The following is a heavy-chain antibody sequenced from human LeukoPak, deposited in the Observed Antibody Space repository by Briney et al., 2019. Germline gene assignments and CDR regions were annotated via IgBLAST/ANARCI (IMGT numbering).Heavy chain of an antibody. CDR3: AREGAYCGGDCYSDY. CDR1: GGSISSSSYY. D-gene: IGHD2-21*02. V-gene: IGHV4-39*07. CDR2: IYYSGST. J-gene: IGHJ4*02. Sequence: NPSETLSLTCTVSGGSISSSSYYWGWIRQPPGKGLEWIGSIYYSGSTYYNPSLKSRVTISVDTSKNQFSLKLSSVTAADTAVYYCAREGAYCGGDCYSDYWGQGTLVTVSS.